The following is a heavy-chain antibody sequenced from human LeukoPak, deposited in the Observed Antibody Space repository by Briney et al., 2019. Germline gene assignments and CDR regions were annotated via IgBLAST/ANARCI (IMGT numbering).Heavy chain of an antibody. V-gene: IGHV1-69*13. Sequence: SVKVSFKASGGTFSSYAISWVRQAPGQGLEWMGGIIPIFGTANYAQKFQGRVTITADESTSTAYMELSSLRSEDTAVYYCAAAPIEMQQRGFDYWGQGTLVTVSS. J-gene: IGHJ4*02. CDR3: AAAPIEMQQRGFDY. CDR1: GGTFSSYA. CDR2: IIPIFGTA. D-gene: IGHD5-24*01.